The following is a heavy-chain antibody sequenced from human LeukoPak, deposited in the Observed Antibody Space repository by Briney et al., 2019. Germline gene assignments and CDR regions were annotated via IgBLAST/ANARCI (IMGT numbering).Heavy chain of an antibody. J-gene: IGHJ4*02. Sequence: GGSLRLSCAASGFTFSSYAMSWVRQAPGKGLEWVSAISGSGGSTYYADSVKGRFTISRDNSKNTLYLQMNSLRAEDTAVYYCAQDTGYSYGLYYFDYWGQGTLVTVSS. V-gene: IGHV3-23*01. CDR1: GFTFSSYA. CDR3: AQDTGYSYGLYYFDY. CDR2: ISGSGGST. D-gene: IGHD5-18*01.